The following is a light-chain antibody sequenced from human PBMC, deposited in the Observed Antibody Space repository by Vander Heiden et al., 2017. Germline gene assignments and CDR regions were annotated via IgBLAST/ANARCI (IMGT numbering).Light chain of an antibody. CDR1: QSVSSY. CDR2: EAS. Sequence: EIVLTQSPATLSLSPGEGATLSCRASQSVSSYLAWYQHKPGQAPRLLIYEASNRATGIPARFSGTGSGTDFTLTFSSLEPEDFAVYYCQHRSGWLPGTFGQGTKVEIK. CDR3: QHRSGWLPGT. V-gene: IGKV3-11*01. J-gene: IGKJ1*01.